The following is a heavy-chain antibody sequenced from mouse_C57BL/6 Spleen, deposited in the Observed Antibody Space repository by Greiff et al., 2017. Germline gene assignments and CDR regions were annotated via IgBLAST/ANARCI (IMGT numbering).Heavy chain of an antibody. CDR2: ISSGGSYT. V-gene: IGHV5-6*01. CDR1: GFTFSSYG. Sequence: EVQVVESGGDLVKPGGSLKLSCAASGFTFSSYGMSWVRPTPDKRLEWVATISSGGSYTYYPDSVKGRFTISRDNAKNTLYLQMSSLKSEDTAMYYCARHQEDGAMDYWGQGTSVTVSS. D-gene: IGHD2-3*01. CDR3: ARHQEDGAMDY. J-gene: IGHJ4*01.